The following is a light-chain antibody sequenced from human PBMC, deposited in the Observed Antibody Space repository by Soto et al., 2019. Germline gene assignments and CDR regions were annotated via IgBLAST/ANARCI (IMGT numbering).Light chain of an antibody. CDR1: QTIGSEF. CDR3: HQYSSAPYI. J-gene: IGKJ2*01. V-gene: IGKV3-20*01. CDR2: GAS. Sequence: EIVLTQSTGTLSLSPGETATLSCRASQTIGSEFLFWYQHKPCQAPRLLLYGASSRATGISDRFSGSGSGTDFTLTISRLEPEDFAVYYCHQYSSAPYIFGQGTNLEIK.